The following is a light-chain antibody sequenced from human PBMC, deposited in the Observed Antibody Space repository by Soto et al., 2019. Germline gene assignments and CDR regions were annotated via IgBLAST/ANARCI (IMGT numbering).Light chain of an antibody. CDR1: SSDVGGYNY. Sequence: QSALTQPASVSGSPGQSITISCTGTSSDVGGYNYVSGYQQHPGKAPKLMISEVSNRPSGVSNRFSGAKSGNTASLTISGLQAEDEADYYCSSYTSSSTLVFGGGTKLTVL. V-gene: IGLV2-14*01. CDR3: SSYTSSSTLV. J-gene: IGLJ2*01. CDR2: EVS.